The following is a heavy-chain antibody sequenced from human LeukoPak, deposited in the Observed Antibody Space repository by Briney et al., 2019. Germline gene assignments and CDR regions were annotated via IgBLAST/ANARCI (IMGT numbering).Heavy chain of an antibody. J-gene: IGHJ3*02. D-gene: IGHD3-10*01. CDR1: GGSVSRGGYY. V-gene: IGHV4-34*01. Sequence: SETLSLTCTVSGGSVSRGGYYWSWIRQPPGKGLEWVGEINHSGSPNYNPSLKSRVTISIDTSKNQFSLKLSPVTAADTAVYYCARDLSDYYGSGSYRPIDAFDIWGQGTMVTVSS. CDR3: ARDLSDYYGSGSYRPIDAFDI. CDR2: INHSGSP.